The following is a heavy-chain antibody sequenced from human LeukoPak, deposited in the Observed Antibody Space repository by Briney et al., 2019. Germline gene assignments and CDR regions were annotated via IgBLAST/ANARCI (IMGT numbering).Heavy chain of an antibody. V-gene: IGHV1-46*01. Sequence: ASVKVSCKASGYTFASYYMHWVRQAPGQGLEWMGIINPSGGSTSYAQKFQGRVTMTRDTSTSTVYMELSSLRSEDTAVYYCAAISYSSGTDYWGQGTLVTVSS. J-gene: IGHJ4*02. D-gene: IGHD6-19*01. CDR3: AAISYSSGTDY. CDR1: GYTFASYY. CDR2: INPSGGST.